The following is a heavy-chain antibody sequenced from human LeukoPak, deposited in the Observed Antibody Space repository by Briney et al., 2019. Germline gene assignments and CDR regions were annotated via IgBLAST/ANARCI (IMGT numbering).Heavy chain of an antibody. CDR1: GYSFSSYW. Sequence: GESLKISCKGSGYSFSSYWIGWVRPMPGEGLEWVGIIYSVDSDTRYSPSFQGPVSISVDNSITNAYLQWSSLKASDTAKYYCARHGGNYYYWGQGALVTVPS. D-gene: IGHD1-26*01. CDR2: IYSVDSDT. V-gene: IGHV5-51*01. CDR3: ARHGGNYYY. J-gene: IGHJ4*02.